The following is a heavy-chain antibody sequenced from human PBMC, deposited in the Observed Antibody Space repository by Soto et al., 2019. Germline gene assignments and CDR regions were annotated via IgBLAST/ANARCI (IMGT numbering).Heavy chain of an antibody. D-gene: IGHD2-8*01. CDR3: ARERDGHNPNWFDL. CDR2: IYSGGST. CDR1: GFTVSSNY. Sequence: EVQVVETGGGLIQPGGSLRLSCAVSGFTVSSNYMSWVRQPPGKGTEWVSDIYSGGSTYYADSVNGRLTISRDNSKNTLYLQMNRLRAEDTAVYYCARERDGHNPNWFDLWGQGTLVNVSS. V-gene: IGHV3-53*02. J-gene: IGHJ5*02.